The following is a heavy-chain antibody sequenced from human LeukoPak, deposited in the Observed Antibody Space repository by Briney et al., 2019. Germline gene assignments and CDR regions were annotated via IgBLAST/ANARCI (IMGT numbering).Heavy chain of an antibody. Sequence: GGSLRLSCAASGFTFSSDAMSWVRQAPGKGLEWVSTISASADRINYADSVRGRFIISRDNSKNTLFLQMNSLRTEDTAVYFCAKSKVAAAGTGAFDIWGQGTMVTVSS. J-gene: IGHJ3*02. CDR2: ISASADRI. D-gene: IGHD6-13*01. CDR3: AKSKVAAAGTGAFDI. V-gene: IGHV3-23*01. CDR1: GFTFSSDA.